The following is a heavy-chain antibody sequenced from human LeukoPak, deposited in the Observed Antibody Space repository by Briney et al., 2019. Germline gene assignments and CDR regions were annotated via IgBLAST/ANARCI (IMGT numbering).Heavy chain of an antibody. J-gene: IGHJ5*02. V-gene: IGHV4-39*01. D-gene: IGHD3-10*01. CDR2: IYYSGST. Sequence: SETLSLTCTVSGGSISSSSYYWGWLRQPPGKGGEWGGSIYYSGSTYYNPSLNRRFTISLDTSKNQFSLKLSSVTAADTAVYYCASRLLWFGANWFDPWGQGTLVTVSS. CDR1: GGSISSSSYY. CDR3: ASRLLWFGANWFDP.